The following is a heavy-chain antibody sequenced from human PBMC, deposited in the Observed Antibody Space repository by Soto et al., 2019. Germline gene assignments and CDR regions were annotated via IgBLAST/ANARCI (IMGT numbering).Heavy chain of an antibody. CDR1: GFTFIGYA. CDR2: ISFDGSTE. V-gene: IGHV3-30-3*01. J-gene: IGHJ6*02. CDR3: ARSRHGSRSYTHFYYCLDV. D-gene: IGHD3-10*01. Sequence: QVQLVESGGGVVQPGRSLRLSCAASGFTFIGYAMHWVRHAPGKGLEWVAVISFDGSTEYYADSVKGRFTISRDNSKNTVYLQMNSLRSEDTAVYYCARSRHGSRSYTHFYYCLDVWGQGTTVIVSS.